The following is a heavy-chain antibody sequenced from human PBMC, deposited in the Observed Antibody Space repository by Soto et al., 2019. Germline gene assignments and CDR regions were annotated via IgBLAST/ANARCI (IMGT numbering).Heavy chain of an antibody. J-gene: IGHJ6*02. Sequence: ASVKVSCKASGYTFTSYDINWVRQATGQGLEWMGWMNPNSGNTGYAQKFQGRVTMTRNTSISTAYMELNSLRAEDTAVYYCAREGPEDSSSSVSDYYGMDVWGQGTTVTVSS. CDR1: GYTFTSYD. CDR3: AREGPEDSSSSVSDYYGMDV. CDR2: MNPNSGNT. V-gene: IGHV1-8*01. D-gene: IGHD6-6*01.